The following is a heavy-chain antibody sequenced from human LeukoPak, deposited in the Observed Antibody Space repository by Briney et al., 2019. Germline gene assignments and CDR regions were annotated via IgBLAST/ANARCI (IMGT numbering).Heavy chain of an antibody. Sequence: PGGSLRLSCVVSGITLSNYGMSWVRQAPGKGWEWAAGIRDRGGSTNYADSVKGRFTISRDNPKNTLYLQMNSLRSEDTAVYFCAKRGVVIRAVLVVGFHKEAYYFDSWGQGALVTVSS. J-gene: IGHJ4*02. CDR1: GITLSNYG. CDR2: IRDRGGST. D-gene: IGHD2-15*01. CDR3: AKRGVVIRAVLVVGFHKEAYYFDS. V-gene: IGHV3-23*01.